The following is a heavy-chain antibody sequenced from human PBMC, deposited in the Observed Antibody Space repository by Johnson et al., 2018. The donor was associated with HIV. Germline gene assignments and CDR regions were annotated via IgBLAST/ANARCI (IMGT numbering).Heavy chain of an antibody. CDR3: ARVSSEDAFDI. CDR2: ISSSGSIK. V-gene: IGHV3-11*04. CDR1: GFTFSNYY. Sequence: QVQLVESGGVLVQPGGSLRLSCAASGFTFSNYYMSWIRQAPGKGLEWVSYISSSGSIKKYADSVKGRFTISRDNAKNSLHLQMNSLRAEDTAVYYCARVSSEDAFDIWGQGTMVTVSS. J-gene: IGHJ3*02.